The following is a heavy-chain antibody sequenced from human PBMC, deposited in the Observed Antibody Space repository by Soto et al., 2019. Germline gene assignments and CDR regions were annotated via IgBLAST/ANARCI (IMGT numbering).Heavy chain of an antibody. V-gene: IGHV3-23*01. J-gene: IGHJ5*02. Sequence: PGGSLRLSCAASGFTFSSYAMSWVRQAPGKGLEWVSAISGSGGSTYYADSVKGRFTISRDNSKNTLYLQMNSLRPEDTAVYFCAKDPQWLAPGGWFDPWGQGTLVTVSS. CDR1: GFTFSSYA. CDR2: ISGSGGST. CDR3: AKDPQWLAPGGWFDP. D-gene: IGHD6-19*01.